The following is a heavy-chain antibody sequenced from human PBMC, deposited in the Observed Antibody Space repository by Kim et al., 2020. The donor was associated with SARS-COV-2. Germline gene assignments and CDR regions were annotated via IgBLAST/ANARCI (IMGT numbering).Heavy chain of an antibody. CDR2: TYYRSKWYT. V-gene: IGHV6-1*01. CDR1: GDSVSSNTGA. J-gene: IGHJ6*02. D-gene: IGHD3-3*01. Sequence: SQTLSLTCVISGDSVSSNTGAWNWIRQSPSRGLEWLGRTYYRSKWYTDFGVSVKGRISISPDKFKNQFSLQLSSVTPADTAVYYCARMSGDFWSGYDYGMDVWGQGTPVTVSS. CDR3: ARMSGDFWSGYDYGMDV.